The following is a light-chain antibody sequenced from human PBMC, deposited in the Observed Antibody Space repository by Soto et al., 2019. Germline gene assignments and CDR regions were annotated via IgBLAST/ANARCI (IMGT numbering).Light chain of an antibody. V-gene: IGKV1-5*01. J-gene: IGKJ1*01. CDR2: DAS. Sequence: DITMTQSPSTLSANVGDRVTITCLASQSISSWLAWYQQKPGKAPKLLIYDASSLESGVPSRFSGSGSGTEFTLTISSLQPDDFATYYCQQYNSYLRTFGQGTKVDIK. CDR1: QSISSW. CDR3: QQYNSYLRT.